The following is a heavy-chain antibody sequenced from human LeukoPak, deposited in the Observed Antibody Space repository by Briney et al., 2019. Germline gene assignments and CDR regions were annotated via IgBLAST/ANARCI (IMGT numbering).Heavy chain of an antibody. CDR1: GYPFASYG. V-gene: IGHV1-18*01. CDR2: ISAYNGNT. CDR3: ARDGRDYYYYYGMDV. J-gene: IGHJ6*02. Sequence: ASVKVSCKASGYPFASYGISWVRQAPGQGLEWMGWISAYNGNTNYAQKLQGRVTMTTDTSTSTAYMELRSLRSDDTAVYCCARDGRDYYYYYGMDVWGQGTTVTVSS.